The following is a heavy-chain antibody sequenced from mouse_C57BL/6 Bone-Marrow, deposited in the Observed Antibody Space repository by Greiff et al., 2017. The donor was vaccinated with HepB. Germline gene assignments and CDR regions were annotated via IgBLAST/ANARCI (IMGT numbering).Heavy chain of an antibody. CDR3: ARLLLRSYYFDY. V-gene: IGHV1-82*01. J-gene: IGHJ2*01. CDR1: GYAFSSSW. D-gene: IGHD1-1*01. CDR2: IYPGDGDT. Sequence: QVQLQQSGPELVKPGASVKISCKASGYAFSSSWMNWVKQRPGKGLEWIGRIYPGDGDTNYNGKFEGKATLTADKSSSTAYMQLSSLTSEDSAVYFCARLLLRSYYFDYWGQGTTLTVSS.